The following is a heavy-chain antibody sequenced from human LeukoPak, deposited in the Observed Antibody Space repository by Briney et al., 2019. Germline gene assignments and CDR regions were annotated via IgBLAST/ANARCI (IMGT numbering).Heavy chain of an antibody. CDR3: ARSTTVTAFDY. Sequence: SETLSLTCTVSGGSISSSSYYWGWIRQPPGKGLEWIGSIYYSGSTYYNPSLKSRVTISVDRSKNQFSLKLSSVTAADTAVYYCARSTTVTAFDYWGQGTLVTVSS. CDR1: GGSISSSSYY. D-gene: IGHD4-11*01. V-gene: IGHV4-39*07. CDR2: IYYSGST. J-gene: IGHJ4*02.